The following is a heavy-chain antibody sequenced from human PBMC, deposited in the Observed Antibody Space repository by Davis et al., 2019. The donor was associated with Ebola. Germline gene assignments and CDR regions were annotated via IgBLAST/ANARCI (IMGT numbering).Heavy chain of an antibody. J-gene: IGHJ3*01. CDR2: IYHSGST. D-gene: IGHD6-19*01. V-gene: IGHV4-30-2*01. Sequence: LRLSCAVSGGSISSGGYSWSWIRQPPGKGLEWIGYIYHSGSTYYNPSLKSRVTISVDRSKNQFSLKLSSVTAADTAVYYCARGAGAAVAQLLWGQGTMVTVSS. CDR1: GGSISSGGYS. CDR3: ARGAGAAVAQLL.